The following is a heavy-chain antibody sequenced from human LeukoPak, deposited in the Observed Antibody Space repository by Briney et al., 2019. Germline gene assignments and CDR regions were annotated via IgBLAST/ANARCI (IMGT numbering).Heavy chain of an antibody. Sequence: PGGSLRLSCAASGFTFSSYEMNWVRQAPGKGLEWVSYISSSGSTIYYADPVKGRFTISRDNAKNSLYLQMNSLRAEDTAVYYCARDRMDYEADYWGQGTLVTVSS. J-gene: IGHJ4*02. CDR1: GFTFSSYE. D-gene: IGHD4-17*01. CDR3: ARDRMDYEADY. V-gene: IGHV3-48*03. CDR2: ISSSGSTI.